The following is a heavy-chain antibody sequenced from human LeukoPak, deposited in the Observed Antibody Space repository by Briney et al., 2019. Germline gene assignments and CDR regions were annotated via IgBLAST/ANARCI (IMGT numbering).Heavy chain of an antibody. Sequence: ASVKVSCKASGYTFTSYAMNWVRQAPGQGLEWMGWINTNTGNPTYAQGFTGRFVFSLDTSVSTAYLQISSLKAEDTAVYYCASTAYYDILTGSRYYYYYGMDVWGQGTMVTVS. CDR2: INTNTGNP. V-gene: IGHV7-4-1*02. D-gene: IGHD3-9*01. J-gene: IGHJ6*02. CDR1: GYTFTSYA. CDR3: ASTAYYDILTGSRYYYYYGMDV.